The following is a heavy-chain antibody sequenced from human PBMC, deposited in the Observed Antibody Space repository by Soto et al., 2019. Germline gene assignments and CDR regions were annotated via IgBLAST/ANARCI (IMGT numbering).Heavy chain of an antibody. CDR2: ISGSGGST. D-gene: IGHD6-13*01. CDR3: ANWGAAAGNFDY. J-gene: IGHJ4*02. V-gene: IGHV3-23*01. CDR1: GFTFSSYA. Sequence: GGSLRLSCAASGFTFSSYAMSWVRQAPGKGLEWVSAISGSGGSTYYADSVKGRFTISRDNSKNTLYLQMNSLRAEDTAVYYCANWGAAAGNFDYWGQGTLVTVSS.